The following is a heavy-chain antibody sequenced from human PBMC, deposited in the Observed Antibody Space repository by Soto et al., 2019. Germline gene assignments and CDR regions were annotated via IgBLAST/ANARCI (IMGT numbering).Heavy chain of an antibody. J-gene: IGHJ5*02. CDR2: ICFTANT. CDR3: AGQTVTIAAASYGRSNWFDP. V-gene: IGHV4-39*01. Sequence: SETLSLTCSASGGSITSSSHFWGWVRPPPGKGLEWIGTICFTANTYYTPSLKSRLTMSIDTSKNEFSLRLNSVTAADTAVYSCAGQTVTIAAASYGRSNWFDPWGPGTLVTVSS. CDR1: GGSITSSSHF. D-gene: IGHD6-25*01.